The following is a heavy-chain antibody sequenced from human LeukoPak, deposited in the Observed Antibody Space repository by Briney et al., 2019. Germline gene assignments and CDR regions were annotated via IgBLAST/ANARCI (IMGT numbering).Heavy chain of an antibody. CDR2: IYYSGNS. CDR3: ARDALQGSINWFDP. J-gene: IGHJ5*02. V-gene: IGHV4-59*11. CDR1: GGSINNHY. D-gene: IGHD3-3*02. Sequence: SETLSLTCTVSGGSINNHYWSWIRQPPGKGLEYIGYIYYSGNSYENPSLKSRVTISLDTSKNQFSLKLSSVTAADTAVYYCARDALQGSINWFDPWGQGTLVTVSS.